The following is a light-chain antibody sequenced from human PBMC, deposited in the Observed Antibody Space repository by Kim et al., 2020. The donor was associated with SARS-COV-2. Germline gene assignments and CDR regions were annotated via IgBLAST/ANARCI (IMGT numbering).Light chain of an antibody. V-gene: IGLV6-57*03. J-gene: IGLJ2*01. Sequence: KTVTISCSRISGSINVNYVHWYQQRPGGGPTTVIYEDDQRPSGVSDRFSGSIDNSSNSASLTISGLKTEDEADYYCQSYNRSYVVFGGGTQLTVL. CDR3: QSYNRSYVV. CDR1: SGSINVNY. CDR2: EDD.